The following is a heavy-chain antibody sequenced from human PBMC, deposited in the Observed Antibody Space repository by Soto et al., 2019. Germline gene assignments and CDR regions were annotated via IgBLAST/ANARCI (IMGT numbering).Heavy chain of an antibody. CDR2: ISYDESNK. Sequence: GGSLRLSCAASGFTFSSYGMHWVRQAPGKGLEWVAVISYDESNKYYADSEKGRFTISRDNSKNTLYLQMNSLRAEDTAVYYCAKDGTYYYDSSGYDPWGQGTLVTVSS. CDR3: AKDGTYYYDSSGYDP. J-gene: IGHJ5*02. CDR1: GFTFSSYG. V-gene: IGHV3-30*18. D-gene: IGHD3-22*01.